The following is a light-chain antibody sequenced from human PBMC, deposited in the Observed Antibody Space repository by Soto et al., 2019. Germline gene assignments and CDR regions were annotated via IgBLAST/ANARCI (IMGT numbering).Light chain of an antibody. Sequence: QSALTQPASVSGSPGQSITISCTGTSSDVGGYHYVSWYQQHPGIAPKLLSYGVTNRPSEVSTRFAGSKYGNKASLTISGLTAVDDADYHCISYTCVSTLLYLFGTGTKLTVL. V-gene: IGLV2-14*01. CDR1: SSDVGGYHY. CDR2: GVT. J-gene: IGLJ1*01. CDR3: ISYTCVSTLLYL.